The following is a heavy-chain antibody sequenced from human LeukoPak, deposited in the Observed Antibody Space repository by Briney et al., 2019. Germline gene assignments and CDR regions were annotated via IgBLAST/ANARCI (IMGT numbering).Heavy chain of an antibody. Sequence: GGSLRLSCADSGFTFSSYAMSWVRQAPGKGLEWVSAISGSGGSAYYADSVKGRFTISRDNSKNTLYLQMNSLRAEDTAVYYRAKDFRVAVADTHLGLFDYWGQGTLVTVSS. CDR2: ISGSGGSA. D-gene: IGHD6-19*01. J-gene: IGHJ4*02. CDR3: AKDFRVAVADTHLGLFDY. V-gene: IGHV3-23*01. CDR1: GFTFSSYA.